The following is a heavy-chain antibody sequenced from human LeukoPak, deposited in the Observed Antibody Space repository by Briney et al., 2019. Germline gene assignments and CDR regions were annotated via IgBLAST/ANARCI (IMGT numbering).Heavy chain of an antibody. J-gene: IGHJ6*03. CDR3: ARDSTNCSGGSCYSYYMDV. V-gene: IGHV3-7*01. D-gene: IGHD2-15*01. CDR1: GFTFSNYW. CDR2: IKQDGSEK. Sequence: GGSLRLSCAASGFTFSNYWMSWVRQAPGKGLEWVANIKQDGSEKYYVDSVKGRFTISRDNAKNSLYLQMNSLRAEDTAVYYCARDSTNCSGGSCYSYYMDVWGKGITVTVSS.